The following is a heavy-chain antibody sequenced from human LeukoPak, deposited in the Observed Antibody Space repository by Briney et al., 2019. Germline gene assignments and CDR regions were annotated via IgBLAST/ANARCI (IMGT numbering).Heavy chain of an antibody. V-gene: IGHV4-59*01. CDR2: IYYSGST. CDR3: ARGERSNDWFDP. J-gene: IGHJ5*02. Sequence: SETLSLTCTVSGGSISSYYWSWIRQPPGKGLEWIGYIYYSGSTNYNPSLKSRVTILVDTSKNQFSLKLSSVTAADTAVYYCARGERSNDWFDPWGQGTLVTVSS. D-gene: IGHD1-1*01. CDR1: GGSISSYY.